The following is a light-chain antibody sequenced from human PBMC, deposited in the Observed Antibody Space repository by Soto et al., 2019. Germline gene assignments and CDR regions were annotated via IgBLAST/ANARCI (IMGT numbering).Light chain of an antibody. J-gene: IGKJ5*01. CDR2: GAS. CDR1: QSVSSSS. V-gene: IGKV3-20*01. CDR3: QQYGSSLIT. Sequence: EIVLTQSPGTLSLSPGERATLSCRASQSVSSSSLAWYQRKPGQPPRLLIYGASSRATGIPDRFSGSGSGTDFTLTISRLGPEDFVVYYCQQYGSSLITFGQGTRLEIK.